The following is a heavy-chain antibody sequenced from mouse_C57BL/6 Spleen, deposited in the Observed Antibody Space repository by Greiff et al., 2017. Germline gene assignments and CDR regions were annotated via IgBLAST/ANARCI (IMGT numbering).Heavy chain of an antibody. Sequence: VQLQQPGAELVRPGSSVKLSCKASGYTFTSYWMHWVKQRPIQGLEWIGNIDPSDSETHYNQKFKDKATLTVDKSSSTAYMQLSSLTSEDSAVYYCARGIYYGNLYYFDYWGQGTTLTVSS. J-gene: IGHJ2*01. CDR1: GYTFTSYW. D-gene: IGHD2-1*01. CDR2: IDPSDSET. V-gene: IGHV1-52*01. CDR3: ARGIYYGNLYYFDY.